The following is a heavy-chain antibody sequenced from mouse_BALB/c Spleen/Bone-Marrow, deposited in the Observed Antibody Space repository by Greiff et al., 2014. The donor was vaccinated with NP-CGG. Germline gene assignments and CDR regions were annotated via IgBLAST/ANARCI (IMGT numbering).Heavy chain of an antibody. Sequence: QVHVKQSGAELVRPGTSVKVSCKASGYAFTNYLIGWVKQRPGQGLEWIGVINPGSGGTNYNEKFKGKATLTADKSSSTAYMQLSSLTSDDSAVYFCAREIITSFAYWGQGTLVTVSA. V-gene: IGHV1-54*01. J-gene: IGHJ3*01. CDR3: AREIITSFAY. CDR2: INPGSGGT. D-gene: IGHD1-1*01. CDR1: GYAFTNYL.